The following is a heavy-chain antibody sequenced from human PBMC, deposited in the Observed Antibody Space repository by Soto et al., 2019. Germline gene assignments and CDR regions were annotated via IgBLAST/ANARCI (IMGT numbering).Heavy chain of an antibody. D-gene: IGHD3-9*01. CDR1: GDSISSSSYY. J-gene: IGHJ4*02. CDR3: ASRYGPSEFDH. CDR2: SHNNVGT. Sequence: QLQLQESGPGLVKSSETLSLTCSVSGDSISSSSYYWGWIRQSPGEGLEWIGNSHNNVGTQYNPSIDSRVTTSVDTSANQFSLRLTSVTAADTAVYYCASRYGPSEFDHWGQGSLVTVSS. V-gene: IGHV4-39*01.